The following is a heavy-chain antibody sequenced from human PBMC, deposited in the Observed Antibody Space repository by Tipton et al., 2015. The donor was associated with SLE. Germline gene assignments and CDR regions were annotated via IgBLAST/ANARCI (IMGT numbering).Heavy chain of an antibody. V-gene: IGHV4-59*01. D-gene: IGHD1-1*01. CDR2: SHYSGNT. CDR3: ARDGSTSPYVF. Sequence: TLSLTCIASGGSISTYFWSWIRQPPGKGLEWIGFSHYSGNTNFNPPLKSRVTISLDTSKNQFSLKLTSVTAADTAVYFCARDGSTSPYVFWGQGTLVTVSS. CDR1: GGSISTYF. J-gene: IGHJ4*02.